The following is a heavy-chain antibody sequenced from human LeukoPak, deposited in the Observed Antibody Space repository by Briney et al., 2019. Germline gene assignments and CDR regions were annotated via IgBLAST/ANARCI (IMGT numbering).Heavy chain of an antibody. CDR3: ARGRAAAGPEHWFDP. V-gene: IGHV3-30*14. Sequence: PGGSLRLSCAASGFTFSSYAMHWVRQAPGKGLEWVAVISYDGSNKYYADSVKGRFTISRDNSKNTLYLQMNSLRAEDTAVYYCARGRAAAGPEHWFDPWGQGTLVTVSS. D-gene: IGHD6-13*01. CDR2: ISYDGSNK. J-gene: IGHJ5*02. CDR1: GFTFSSYA.